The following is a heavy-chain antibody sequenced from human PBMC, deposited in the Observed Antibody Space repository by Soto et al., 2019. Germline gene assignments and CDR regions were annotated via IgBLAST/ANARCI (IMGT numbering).Heavy chain of an antibody. CDR2: IDPSDSYT. V-gene: IGHV5-10-1*01. CDR1: GYSFTSYW. Sequence: PGESLKISCKGSGYSFTSYWISWVRQMPGKGLEWMGRIDPSDSYTNYSPSFQGHVTISADKSISTAYLQWSSLKASDTAMYYCARQTRPYQLPSYYYYGMDVWGQGTTVTV. CDR3: ARQTRPYQLPSYYYYGMDV. J-gene: IGHJ6*02. D-gene: IGHD2-2*01.